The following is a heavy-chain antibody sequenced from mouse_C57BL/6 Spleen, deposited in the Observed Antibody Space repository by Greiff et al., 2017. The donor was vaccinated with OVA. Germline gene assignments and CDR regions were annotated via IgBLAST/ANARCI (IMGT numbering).Heavy chain of an antibody. D-gene: IGHD3-1*01. V-gene: IGHV14-1*01. Sequence: VQLQQSGAELVRPGASVKLSCTASGFNIKDYYMHWVKQRPEQGLEWIGSIDPEDGDTEYAPKFQGKATMTADTSSNTAYLQLSSLTSEDTAVYYCTTLSMNSPFAYWGQGTMVTVSA. J-gene: IGHJ3*01. CDR1: GFNIKDYY. CDR2: IDPEDGDT. CDR3: TTLSMNSPFAY.